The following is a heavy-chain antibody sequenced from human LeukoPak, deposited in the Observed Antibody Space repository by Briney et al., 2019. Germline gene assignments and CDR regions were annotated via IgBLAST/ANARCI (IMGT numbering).Heavy chain of an antibody. Sequence: GGSLRLSCAASGFTFSSYWMHWVRQAPGKGLVWVSRIKSDGSSTSYADSVKGRFTISRDNAKNTLYLQMNSLRAEDTAVYYCARGDYYGMDVWGQGTTVTVSS. CDR2: IKSDGSST. V-gene: IGHV3-74*01. D-gene: IGHD3-10*01. CDR3: ARGDYYGMDV. J-gene: IGHJ6*02. CDR1: GFTFSSYW.